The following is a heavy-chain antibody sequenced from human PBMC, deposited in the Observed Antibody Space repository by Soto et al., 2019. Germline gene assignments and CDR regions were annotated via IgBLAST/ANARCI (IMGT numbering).Heavy chain of an antibody. Sequence: QVQLVQSGTEVKEPGASVKVSCKPSGYAFVSYGISWVRQAPGQGLEWMGWISGYNGNTNYALNLQGRVTMTIDTSTSTAYMELRSLRSDDTAVYYCAREGASKCHDRRPLYFYGIDVWGQGTTVTVSS. CDR2: ISGYNGNT. D-gene: IGHD1-1*01. V-gene: IGHV1-18*01. J-gene: IGHJ6*02. CDR1: GYAFVSYG. CDR3: AREGASKCHDRRPLYFYGIDV.